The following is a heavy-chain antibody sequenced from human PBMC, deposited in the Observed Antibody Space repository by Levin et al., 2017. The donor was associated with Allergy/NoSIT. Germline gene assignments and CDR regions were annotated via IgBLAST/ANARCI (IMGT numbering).Heavy chain of an antibody. Sequence: ASVKVSCKASGYTFTSYGISWVRQAPGQGLEWMGWISAYNGNTNYAQKLQGRVTMTTDTSTSTAYMELRSLRSDDTAVYYCARQPPYYYDSSGYHHWGQGTLVTVSS. CDR3: ARQPPYYYDSSGYHH. D-gene: IGHD3-22*01. CDR1: GYTFTSYG. J-gene: IGHJ4*02. CDR2: ISAYNGNT. V-gene: IGHV1-18*01.